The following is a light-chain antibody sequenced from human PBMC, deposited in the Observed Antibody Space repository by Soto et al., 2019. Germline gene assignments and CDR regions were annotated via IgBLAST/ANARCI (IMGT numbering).Light chain of an antibody. CDR3: QSYDSSLFYV. J-gene: IGLJ1*01. V-gene: IGLV1-40*01. CDR1: RSNIGADYG. CDR2: GDI. Sequence: VLTQPPSVSGAPGQRVTISCTGSRSNIGADYGVHWYKQLPGTAPKLLIYGDINRPSGVPDRFTGSKSGTSASLAITGLQAEDEAVYYCQSYDSSLFYVFGTGTKVTVL.